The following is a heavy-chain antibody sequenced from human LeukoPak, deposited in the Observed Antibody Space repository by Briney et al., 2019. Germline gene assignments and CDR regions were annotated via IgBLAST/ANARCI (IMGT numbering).Heavy chain of an antibody. CDR3: AKGYCSSTSCYSPTYFDY. Sequence: GGSLRLSCAASGFTFSSCGTHWVRQAPGKGLEWVAFIRYDGSNKYYADSVKGRFTISRDNSKNTLYLQMNSLRAEDTAVYYCAKGYCSSTSCYSPTYFDYWGQGTLVTVSS. D-gene: IGHD2-2*01. V-gene: IGHV3-30*02. CDR1: GFTFSSCG. CDR2: IRYDGSNK. J-gene: IGHJ4*02.